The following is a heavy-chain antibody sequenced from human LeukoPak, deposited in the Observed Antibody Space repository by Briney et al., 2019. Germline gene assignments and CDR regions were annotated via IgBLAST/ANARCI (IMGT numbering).Heavy chain of an antibody. J-gene: IGHJ3*02. Sequence: SETLSLTCAVSGYSISSNNYWVWIRQPPGKGLEWIGHIYYSGGIYYNPSLKSRVTMSVDTSKNQFSLKLSSVTAVDTAVYYCARKATTGPTKAAFDIWGQGTMVTVSS. D-gene: IGHD4-17*01. CDR3: ARKATTGPTKAAFDI. V-gene: IGHV4-28*05. CDR2: IYYSGGI. CDR1: GYSISSNNY.